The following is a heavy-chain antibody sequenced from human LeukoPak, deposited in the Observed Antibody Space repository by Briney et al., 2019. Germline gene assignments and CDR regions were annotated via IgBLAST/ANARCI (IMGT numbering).Heavy chain of an antibody. V-gene: IGHV3-48*03. CDR2: ISSSCSNI. J-gene: IGHJ5*01. CDR3: ASLYYDNESGSDS. D-gene: IGHD3-16*01. CDR1: GLTFSSYE. Sequence: GGTLRLSCAVSGLTFSSYEMNWVREAPGKGLEWVSYISSSCSNIHYADYAKGRYTIYRDNAKNSLYLQMNSQRAEDTHIYYFASLYYDNESGSDSWGEGALLSVSS.